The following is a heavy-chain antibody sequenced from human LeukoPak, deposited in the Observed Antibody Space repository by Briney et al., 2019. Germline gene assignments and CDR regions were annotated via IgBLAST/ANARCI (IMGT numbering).Heavy chain of an antibody. Sequence: SETLSLTCTVSGGSISGSSYYWGWIRQPPGKGLEWIGSIYYSGSTYYNPSLKSRVTISVDTSKNQFSLKLSSVTAADTAVYYCARHAGLAARGGPFDYWGQGTLVTVSS. D-gene: IGHD6-6*01. J-gene: IGHJ4*02. CDR3: ARHAGLAARGGPFDY. CDR2: IYYSGST. V-gene: IGHV4-39*07. CDR1: GGSISGSSYY.